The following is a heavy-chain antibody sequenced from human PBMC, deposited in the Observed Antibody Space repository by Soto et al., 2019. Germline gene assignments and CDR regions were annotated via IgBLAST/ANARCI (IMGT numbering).Heavy chain of an antibody. Sequence: GASVKVSCKASGYTFTSYGISWVRQAPGQGLEWMGWISAYNGNTNYAQKLQGRVTMTTDTSTSTAYMELRSLRSDDTAVYYCARDPPRPYYYDSSGYYQLFDYWGQGTLVTVSS. CDR3: ARDPPRPYYYDSSGYYQLFDY. J-gene: IGHJ4*02. D-gene: IGHD3-22*01. CDR2: ISAYNGNT. V-gene: IGHV1-18*01. CDR1: GYTFTSYG.